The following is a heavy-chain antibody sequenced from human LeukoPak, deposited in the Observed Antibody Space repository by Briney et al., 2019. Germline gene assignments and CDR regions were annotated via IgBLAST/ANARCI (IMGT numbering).Heavy chain of an antibody. CDR3: ARDHAYRTDY. V-gene: IGHV3-7*01. Sequence: GGSLRLSYAASGFSFSNDWMCWVRQAPGKGREWVANINQDESKKYYVDYVKGRFTISRDNAKNSLYLQMSSLRAEDTAVYYCARDHAYRTDYWGQGTLVTVSS. J-gene: IGHJ4*02. CDR1: GFSFSNDW. CDR2: INQDESKK. D-gene: IGHD2-2*01.